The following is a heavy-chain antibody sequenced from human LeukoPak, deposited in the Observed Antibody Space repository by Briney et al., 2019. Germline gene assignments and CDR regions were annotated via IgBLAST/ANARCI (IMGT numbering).Heavy chain of an antibody. D-gene: IGHD6-19*01. CDR1: GFTFTGYY. Sequence: ASVKVSCKASGFTFTGYYMHWVRQAPGQGLEWMGWINPNSGGTNYAQKFQGRVTITADESTSTAYMELSSLRPEDTAVYYCASFTSGWYGSRTDAFDIWGQGTMVTVSS. V-gene: IGHV1-2*02. CDR2: INPNSGGT. CDR3: ASFTSGWYGSRTDAFDI. J-gene: IGHJ3*02.